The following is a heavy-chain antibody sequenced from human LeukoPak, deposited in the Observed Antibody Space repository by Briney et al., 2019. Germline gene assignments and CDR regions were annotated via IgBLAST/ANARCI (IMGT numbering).Heavy chain of an antibody. D-gene: IGHD2-15*01. CDR1: GFTFSSYS. Sequence: GGSLRLSCAASGFTFSSYSMNWVRQAPGKGLEWVSSISSSSSYIYYPDSVKGRFTISRDNAKNSLYLQMNSLRAEDTAVYYCARDFVVGPQKWSWFDPWGQGTLVTMSS. CDR3: ARDFVVGPQKWSWFDP. V-gene: IGHV3-21*01. CDR2: ISSSSSYI. J-gene: IGHJ5*02.